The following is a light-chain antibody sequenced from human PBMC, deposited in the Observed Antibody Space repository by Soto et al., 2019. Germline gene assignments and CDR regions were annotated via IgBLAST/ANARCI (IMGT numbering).Light chain of an antibody. Sequence: EIVLRQSPATLSLSPGERATLSCRASQSVSSNLAWFQQTPGQAPRLLIYGASTRATGIPARFSGSGSGPEFTLTLTSLQSEDFAVYYCQQYNNWPRTFGQGTKVDIK. J-gene: IGKJ1*01. CDR2: GAS. CDR1: QSVSSN. V-gene: IGKV3-15*01. CDR3: QQYNNWPRT.